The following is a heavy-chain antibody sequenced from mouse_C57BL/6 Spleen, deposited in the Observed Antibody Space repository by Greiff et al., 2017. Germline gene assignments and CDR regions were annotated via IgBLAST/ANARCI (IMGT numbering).Heavy chain of an antibody. CDR2: ISNDGSN. J-gene: IGHJ4*01. CDR3: ARGTYDYEVDY. V-gene: IGHV3-6*01. D-gene: IGHD2-4*01. CDR1: GYSITSGYY. Sequence: EVKLLESGPGLVKPSPSLSLTCSVTGYSITSGYYWNWIRQFPGNKLEWMSYISNDGSNNYNPSLKNRISITRDTPKNQFFLKLNSVTTEDTATYYCARGTYDYEVDYWGQGTSVTVSS.